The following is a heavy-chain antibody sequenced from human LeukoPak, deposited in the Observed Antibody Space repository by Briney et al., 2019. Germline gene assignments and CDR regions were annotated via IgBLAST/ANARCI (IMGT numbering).Heavy chain of an antibody. V-gene: IGHV3-7*01. D-gene: IGHD7-27*01. Sequence: GSLRLSCTASGFTFSGAWMTWVRQAPGKGLEWVANIREDGTEKNYVDSVKGRFTISRDNAKNSLFLQMSNLRDDDTAIYYCARHVGISFWGQGTLVTVSS. CDR2: IREDGTEK. J-gene: IGHJ4*02. CDR1: GFTFSGAW. CDR3: ARHVGISF.